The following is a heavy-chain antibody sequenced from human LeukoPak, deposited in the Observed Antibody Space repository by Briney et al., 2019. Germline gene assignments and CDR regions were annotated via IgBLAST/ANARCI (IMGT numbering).Heavy chain of an antibody. CDR1: GGSITSYVW. J-gene: IGHJ5*02. CDR2: VHLNGIT. CDR3: ARVIRSAWRQMDL. D-gene: IGHD3-10*01. Sequence: SGTLSLTCNVSGGSITSYVWWSWVRQPPGKGLEWIGEVHLNGITNYNPSLKSRVTMSIDKSKNQLSLNLRSVTAADTAMYYCARVIRSAWRQMDLWGQGTLVTVSS. V-gene: IGHV4-4*02.